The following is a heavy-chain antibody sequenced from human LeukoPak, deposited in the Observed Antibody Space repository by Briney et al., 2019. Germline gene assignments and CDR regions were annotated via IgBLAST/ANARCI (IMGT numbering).Heavy chain of an antibody. V-gene: IGHV3-33*01. Sequence: GRSLTLSCAASGFTFSSYGMHWVRQAPGKGLEWVAVIWYEGSNKYYTDSVNGRFTISRDNSKNTLYLQMNSLRAEDTAVYYCARDLDCSGGSCAAYYYYGMDVWGQGTTVTVSS. D-gene: IGHD2-15*01. CDR3: ARDLDCSGGSCAAYYYYGMDV. CDR2: IWYEGSNK. CDR1: GFTFSSYG. J-gene: IGHJ6*02.